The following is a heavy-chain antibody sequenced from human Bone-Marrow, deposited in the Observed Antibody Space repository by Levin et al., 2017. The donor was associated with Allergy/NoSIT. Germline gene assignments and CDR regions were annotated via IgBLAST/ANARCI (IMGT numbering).Heavy chain of an antibody. CDR2: ISWNSGSI. D-gene: IGHD2-15*01. CDR3: AKDLIRCSGGSCYSFFDY. V-gene: IGHV3-9*01. Sequence: GGSLRLSCAASGFTFDDYAMHWVRQAPGKGLEWVSGISWNSGSIGYADSVKGRFTISRDNAKNSLYLQMNSLRAEDTALYYCAKDLIRCSGGSCYSFFDYWGQGTLVTVSS. CDR1: GFTFDDYA. J-gene: IGHJ4*02.